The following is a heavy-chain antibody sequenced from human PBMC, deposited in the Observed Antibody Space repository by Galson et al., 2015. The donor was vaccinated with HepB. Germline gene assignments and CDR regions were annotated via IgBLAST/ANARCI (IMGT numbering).Heavy chain of an antibody. J-gene: IGHJ4*02. Sequence: SLRLSCAASGFTFRNYAMHWVRQAPGKGLEWVAILRYDGTNKYYADSVKGRFAISRDNSNNTLFLQMNSLRPEDTGVYYCAKGLVRGSSFDYWGQGTLVTVSS. CDR2: LRYDGTNK. CDR3: AKGLVRGSSFDY. D-gene: IGHD3-10*01. CDR1: GFTFRNYA. V-gene: IGHV3-30*02.